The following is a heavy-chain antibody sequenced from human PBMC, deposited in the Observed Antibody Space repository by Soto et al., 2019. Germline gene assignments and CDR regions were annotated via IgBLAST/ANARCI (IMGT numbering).Heavy chain of an antibody. V-gene: IGHV1-2*02. CDR3: AKDGRHCSGGSCPQGH. Sequence: ASVKVSCKTSGYTFTGHHIHWVRQAPGQGLEWMGWINPISGGTKYREKFQGRVSIARDKSSSTAYMELSSLTSDDSAVYYCAKDGRHCSGGSCPQGHWGQGTLVTVSS. D-gene: IGHD2-15*01. CDR2: INPISGGT. J-gene: IGHJ4*02. CDR1: GYTFTGHH.